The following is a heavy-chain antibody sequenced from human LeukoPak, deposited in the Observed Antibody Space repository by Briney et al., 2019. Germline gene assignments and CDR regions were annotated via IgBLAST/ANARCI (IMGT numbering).Heavy chain of an antibody. CDR1: GCTFTSYD. CDR3: ARGNRMVRGVIISYYFDY. V-gene: IGHV1-8*01. J-gene: IGHJ4*02. D-gene: IGHD3-10*01. Sequence: ASVKVPCKASGCTFTSYDINWVRQATGQGLEWMGWMNPNSGNTGYAQKFQGRVTMTRNTSISTAYMELSSLRSEDTAVYYCARGNRMVRGVIISYYFDYWGQGTLVTVSS. CDR2: MNPNSGNT.